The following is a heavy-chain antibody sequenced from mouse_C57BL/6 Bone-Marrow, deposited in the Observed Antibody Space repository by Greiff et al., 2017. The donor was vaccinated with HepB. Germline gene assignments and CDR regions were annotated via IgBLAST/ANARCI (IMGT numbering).Heavy chain of an antibody. J-gene: IGHJ2*01. CDR1: GFTFSSYA. CDR2: ISSGGDYI. CDR3: TREVYGNYGFFFDY. D-gene: IGHD2-1*01. Sequence: EVQLVESGEGLVKPGGSLKLSCAASGFTFSSYAMSWVRQTPEKRLEWVAYISSGGDYIYYADTVKGRFTISRDNARNTLYLQMSSLKSEDTAMYYCTREVYGNYGFFFDYWGQGTTLTVSS. V-gene: IGHV5-9-1*02.